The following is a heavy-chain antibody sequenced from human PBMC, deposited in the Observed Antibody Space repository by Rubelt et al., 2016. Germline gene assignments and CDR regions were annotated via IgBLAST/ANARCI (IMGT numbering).Heavy chain of an antibody. Sequence: QVQLVQSGAEVKKPGASVKVSCKASGYTFTSYGISWVRQAPGQGLEWMGWISAYNGNTNYERKLQGRVTMTRDTSTSTVYMELSSLRCEDTAGYYCARTSMGRGVNGPWGQGTLVTVSS. CDR3: ARTSMGRGVNGP. CDR2: ISAYNGNT. D-gene: IGHD3-10*01. V-gene: IGHV1-18*01. CDR1: GYTFTSYG. J-gene: IGHJ5*02.